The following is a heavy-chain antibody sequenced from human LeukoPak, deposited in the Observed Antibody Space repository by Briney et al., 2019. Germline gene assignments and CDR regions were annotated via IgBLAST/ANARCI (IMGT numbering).Heavy chain of an antibody. V-gene: IGHV3-23*01. CDR1: GFTFSSYA. Sequence: PGGSLRLSCAASGFTFSSYAMSWVRQAPGKGLEWVSAISGSGDTTYYADSVKGRFTISRDNSKNTLYVQMNSLRAEDTAVYYCAKYIVPAANSYFDYWGQGTLVTVSS. CDR3: AKYIVPAANSYFDY. J-gene: IGHJ4*02. D-gene: IGHD2-2*01. CDR2: ISGSGDTT.